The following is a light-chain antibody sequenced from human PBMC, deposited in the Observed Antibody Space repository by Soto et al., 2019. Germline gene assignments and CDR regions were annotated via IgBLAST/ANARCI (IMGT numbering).Light chain of an antibody. CDR3: QQSYSTPRT. J-gene: IGKJ1*01. Sequence: DIQMTQSPSSLSASVGDRVTITCRASQSISNYLNWYQQKPGKAPKLLMFAASSLQSGVPSRFSGGGSGTVLTLTISSLQPEDFATYYCQQSYSTPRTFGQGTKVEIK. V-gene: IGKV1-39*01. CDR1: QSISNY. CDR2: AAS.